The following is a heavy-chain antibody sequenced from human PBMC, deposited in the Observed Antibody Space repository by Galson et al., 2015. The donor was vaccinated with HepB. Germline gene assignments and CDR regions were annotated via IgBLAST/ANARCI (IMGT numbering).Heavy chain of an antibody. D-gene: IGHD2/OR15-2a*01. CDR2: ISPDGTEK. CDR3: ARDVLWGQGTLVTVSSGVDD. J-gene: IGHJ6*02. V-gene: IGHV3-7*03. Sequence: SLRLSCAASGFTFNNYWMSWVRQAPGKGLEWAAYISPDGTEKDYVASVKGRFTISRDNAKNSLYLQMNSLRAEDTAVYFCARDVLWGQGTLVTVSSGVDDWGQGTTVTVSS. CDR1: GFTFNNYW.